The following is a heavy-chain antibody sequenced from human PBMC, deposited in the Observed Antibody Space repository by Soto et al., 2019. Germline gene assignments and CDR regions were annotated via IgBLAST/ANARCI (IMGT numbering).Heavy chain of an antibody. CDR2: ISSSSSYI. V-gene: IGHV3-21*01. CDR1: GFTFSSYS. D-gene: IGHD3-10*01. J-gene: IGHJ2*01. Sequence: EVQLVESGGGLVKPGGSLRLSCAASGFTFSSYSMNWVRQAPGKGLEWVSSISSSSSYIYYVDSVKGRFTISRDNAKNSLYLQMNSPLAEDTAVYYYVRDHPWYYGSGSYYNAAVVSYFDLWGRGTLVTVSS. CDR3: VRDHPWYYGSGSYYNAAVVSYFDL.